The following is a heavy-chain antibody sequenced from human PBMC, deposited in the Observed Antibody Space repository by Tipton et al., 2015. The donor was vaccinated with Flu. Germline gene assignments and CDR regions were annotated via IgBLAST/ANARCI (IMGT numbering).Heavy chain of an antibody. V-gene: IGHV1-69*18. Sequence: QLVQSGPEVKKPGSSVKVSCKASGGTFSSYAISWVRQAPGQGLEWMGRIIPIFGTANYAQQFQGRVTITADESTSTAYMELSSLRSEDTAVYYCARIGRSKGGGWVFAYWGQGTLVTVSS. CDR1: GGTFSSYA. J-gene: IGHJ4*02. D-gene: IGHD6-19*01. CDR2: IIPIFGTA. CDR3: ARIGRSKGGGWVFAY.